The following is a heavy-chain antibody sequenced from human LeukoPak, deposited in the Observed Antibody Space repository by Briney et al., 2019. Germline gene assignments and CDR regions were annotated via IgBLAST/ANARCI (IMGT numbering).Heavy chain of an antibody. J-gene: IGHJ4*02. CDR2: ISSSSSTI. V-gene: IGHV3-48*01. Sequence: GGSPRLSCAASGFTFSSYWMSWVRQAPGKGLEWVSYISSSSSTIYYADSVKGRFTISRGNAKNSLYLQMNSLRAEDTAVYYCARGGELDPFDYWGQGTLVTVSS. CDR1: GFTFSSYW. D-gene: IGHD1-26*01. CDR3: ARGGELDPFDY.